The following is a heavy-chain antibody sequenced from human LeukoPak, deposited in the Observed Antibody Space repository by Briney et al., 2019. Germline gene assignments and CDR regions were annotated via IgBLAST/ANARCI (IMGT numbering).Heavy chain of an antibody. Sequence: ASVKVSCKASGYTLTSYGISWVRQAPGQGLEWMGWISAYNGNTNYAQKLQGRVTMTTDTSTSTAYMELRSLRSDDTAVYYCARSIREPPRGYYFDYWGQGTLVTVSS. V-gene: IGHV1-18*01. J-gene: IGHJ4*02. CDR1: GYTLTSYG. CDR3: ARSIREPPRGYYFDY. D-gene: IGHD1-26*01. CDR2: ISAYNGNT.